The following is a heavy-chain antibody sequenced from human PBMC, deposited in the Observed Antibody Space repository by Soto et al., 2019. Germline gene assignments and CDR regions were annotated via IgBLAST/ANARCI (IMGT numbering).Heavy chain of an antibody. Sequence: KAXETLSLTCLVSRFPIISSYSWGWIRQPPVKGLEWIGSSSHTGTTSYSPSLTSRVSISVDTSKNQVSLKLTSVTAADTAVYFCARVTMVIRDSDHFGVDVWGHGTTVTVSS. CDR2: SSHTGTT. V-gene: IGHV4-38-2*02. J-gene: IGHJ6*02. D-gene: IGHD4-17*01. CDR3: ARVTMVIRDSDHFGVDV. CDR1: RFPIISSYS.